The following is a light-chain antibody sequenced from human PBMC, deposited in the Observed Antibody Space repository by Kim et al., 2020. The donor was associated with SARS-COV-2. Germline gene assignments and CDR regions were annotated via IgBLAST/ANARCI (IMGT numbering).Light chain of an antibody. CDR3: QQYGSSRT. V-gene: IGKV3-20*01. CDR2: GVS. Sequence: DIVLTQSPGTLSLSPGQRATLSCRASQSVSSGFLAWYQQRPGQAPRLLIHGVSSRATGIPDRFSGSGSGTDFTLTISRLEAEDFAVYYCQQYGSSRTFGQGTKVEI. J-gene: IGKJ1*01. CDR1: QSVSSGF.